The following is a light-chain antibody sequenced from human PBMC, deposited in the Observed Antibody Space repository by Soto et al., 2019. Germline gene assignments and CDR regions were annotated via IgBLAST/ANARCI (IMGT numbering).Light chain of an antibody. J-gene: IGKJ4*01. V-gene: IGKV4-1*01. CDR2: WAS. Sequence: DIVMTQSPDSLTVSLGERATINCKSSQSVLYSSNNNNYLAWYQQKPGQPPKLLFYWASTRESGVPDRFSGSGYGTDFTLTINSLKDEDVAVYYCQQYYTTPLTFGGGTKGDIK. CDR3: QQYYTTPLT. CDR1: QSVLYSSNNNNY.